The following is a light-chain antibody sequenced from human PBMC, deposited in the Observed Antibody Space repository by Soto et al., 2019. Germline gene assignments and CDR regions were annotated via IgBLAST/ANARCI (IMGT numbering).Light chain of an antibody. CDR3: QQYGSSPPIT. CDR2: GAS. Sequence: EIVLTQSPGTLSLSPGERATLSCRASHSVSSSYLACYQQTPGQAPRLLIYGASSRATGIPERFSGSGSGTDSTITISRLEPEDFAVYYCQQYGSSPPITFGQGTRREIK. V-gene: IGKV3-20*01. CDR1: HSVSSSY. J-gene: IGKJ5*01.